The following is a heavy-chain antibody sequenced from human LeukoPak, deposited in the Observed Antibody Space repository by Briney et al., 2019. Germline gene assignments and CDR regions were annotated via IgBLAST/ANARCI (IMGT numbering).Heavy chain of an antibody. CDR2: ISGSGGST. CDR3: ARSPYYDILTGYFNYYYYMDV. CDR1: GFTFSTYG. J-gene: IGHJ6*03. Sequence: PGGSLRLSCAASGFTFSTYGMSWVRQAPGKGLEWVSAISGSGGSTYYADSVKGRFTISRDNSKNTLYLQMNSLRAEDTAVYYCARSPYYDILTGYFNYYYYMDVWGKGTTVTISS. D-gene: IGHD3-9*01. V-gene: IGHV3-23*01.